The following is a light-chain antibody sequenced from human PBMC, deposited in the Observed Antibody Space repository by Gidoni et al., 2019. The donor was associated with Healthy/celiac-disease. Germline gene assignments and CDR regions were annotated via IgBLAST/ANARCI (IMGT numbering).Light chain of an antibody. CDR3: QQRSNWPPYT. Sequence: EIVLTQSPATLSLSPGERATLSCRASQSVSSYVAWYQQKPGQAPRLLIYDASNRATGIPARFSGSGSGTDFTLTISSLEPEDFAVYYCQQRSNWPPYTFGQXTKLEIK. V-gene: IGKV3-11*01. J-gene: IGKJ2*01. CDR1: QSVSSY. CDR2: DAS.